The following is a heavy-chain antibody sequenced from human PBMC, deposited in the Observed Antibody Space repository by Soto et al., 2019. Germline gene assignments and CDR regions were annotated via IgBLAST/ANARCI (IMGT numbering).Heavy chain of an antibody. V-gene: IGHV3-23*01. CDR3: AKDLPRRTSGYVFDY. D-gene: IGHD5-18*01. CDR1: GFTFSTYA. J-gene: IGHJ4*02. Sequence: EVQLLESGGKLVQPGGSLTLSCAASGFTFSTYAMAWVRQAPGKGLEWVSGVSASGLNTDYADPVKGRFYISRDNSKNTVSLHMNSLRAEDTALYYCAKDLPRRTSGYVFDYWGQGKGVTVSS. CDR2: VSASGLNT.